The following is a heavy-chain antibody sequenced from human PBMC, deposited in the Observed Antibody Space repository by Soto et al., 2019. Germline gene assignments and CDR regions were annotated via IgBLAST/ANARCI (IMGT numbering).Heavy chain of an antibody. CDR2: ISGSGSYT. CDR3: AKDVHYFGSGSFDY. J-gene: IGHJ4*02. Sequence: EVQLLESGGGLVQPGGSLRLSCAASGFTFSGSAMNWVRQAPGKGLEWVSSISGSGSYTYYTDSVKGRFTFSRDNSKNTLYLQMNSLRAEDTAVYYCAKDVHYFGSGSFDYWGQGALLTVSS. D-gene: IGHD3-10*01. V-gene: IGHV3-23*01. CDR1: GFTFSGSA.